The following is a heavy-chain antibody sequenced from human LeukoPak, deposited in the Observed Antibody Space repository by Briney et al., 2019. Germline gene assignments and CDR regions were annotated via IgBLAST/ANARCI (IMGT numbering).Heavy chain of an antibody. V-gene: IGHV3-30*02. J-gene: IGHJ5*02. CDR1: GFTFSSYG. CDR2: IRYDGSNK. CDR3: AKDPRRAAAGLNWFDP. Sequence: GGSLRLSCAASGFTFSSYGMHWVHQAPGKGLEWVAFIRYDGSNKYYADSVKGRFTISRDNSKNTLYLQMNSLRAEDTAVYYCAKDPRRAAAGLNWFDPWGQGTLVTVSS. D-gene: IGHD6-13*01.